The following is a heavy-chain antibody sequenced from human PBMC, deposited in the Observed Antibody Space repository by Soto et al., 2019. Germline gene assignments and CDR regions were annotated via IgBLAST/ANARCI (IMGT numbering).Heavy chain of an antibody. J-gene: IGHJ3*02. V-gene: IGHV4-38-2*01. CDR3: GRREMATMGAFDT. CDR2: IYHSGSA. Sequence: SETLSLTCAVSGYSISSGYYWGWIRQPPGKGVGWIWSIYHSGSACYNPSLKSRVTISGNTSKNKVSLELSCVTAADTAVYYCGRREMATMGAFDTWGQGTMVTVSS. D-gene: IGHD5-12*01. CDR1: GYSISSGYY.